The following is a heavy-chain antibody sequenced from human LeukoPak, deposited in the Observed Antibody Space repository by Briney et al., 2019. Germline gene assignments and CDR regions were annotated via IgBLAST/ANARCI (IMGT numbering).Heavy chain of an antibody. J-gene: IGHJ4*02. D-gene: IGHD1-26*01. Sequence: GGSLRLSCAVSGPTFSSYSMNWVRQAPGKGLEWVSYISSSSSTIYYADSVKGRFTISRDNAKNSLYLQMNSLKTEDTAVYYCADLGATLWGQGTLVNVSS. V-gene: IGHV3-48*01. CDR3: ADLGATL. CDR1: GPTFSSYS. CDR2: ISSSSSTI.